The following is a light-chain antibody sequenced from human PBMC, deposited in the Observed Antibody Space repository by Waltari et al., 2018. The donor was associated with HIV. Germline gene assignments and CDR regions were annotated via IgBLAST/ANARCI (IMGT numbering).Light chain of an antibody. CDR2: AAA. CDR3: QQSFSSPS. Sequence: DIQMTQSPSSLSASVGVKGTITCRASQNINSYLNVYQHKPGKAPKLLVYAAARLQGGVPSRFSCSGSGTEFTLTISSLQPDDFATYYCQQSFSSPSFGQGTRVEIK. J-gene: IGKJ1*01. V-gene: IGKV1-39*01. CDR1: QNINSY.